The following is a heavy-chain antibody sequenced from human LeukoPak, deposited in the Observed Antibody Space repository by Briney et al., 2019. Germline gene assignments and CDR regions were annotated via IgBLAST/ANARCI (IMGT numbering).Heavy chain of an antibody. CDR1: VYTFTTYA. J-gene: IGHJ5*02. D-gene: IGHD3-9*01. CDR2: INADNGNT. V-gene: IGHV1-3*01. Sequence: ASVKVSCKPSVYTFTTYAIHWVRQAPGQRLEWMGWINADNGNTKYSQKCRARVLITRDTSAYTAYIELSCLHSQDTAVYYCARAPYDILTGYSLIWFDPWGQGTLVTVSS. CDR3: ARAPYDILTGYSLIWFDP.